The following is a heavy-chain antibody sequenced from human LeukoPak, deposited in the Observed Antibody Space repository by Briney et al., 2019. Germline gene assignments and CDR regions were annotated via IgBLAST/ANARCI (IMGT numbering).Heavy chain of an antibody. CDR2: INHSGST. Sequence: PSETLSLTCAVYGGSFSGYYWSWIRQPPGKGLEWIGEINHSGSTNYNPSLKSRVTISVDTSKNQFSLKLSSVTAADTAVYYCARRLTHYDILTGYYPYDAFDIWGQGTMVTVSS. CDR3: ARRLTHYDILTGYYPYDAFDI. CDR1: GGSFSGYY. V-gene: IGHV4-34*01. D-gene: IGHD3-9*01. J-gene: IGHJ3*02.